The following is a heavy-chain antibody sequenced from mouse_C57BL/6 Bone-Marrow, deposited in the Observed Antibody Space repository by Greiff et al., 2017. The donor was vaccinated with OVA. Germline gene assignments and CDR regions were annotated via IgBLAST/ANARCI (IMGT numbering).Heavy chain of an antibody. V-gene: IGHV1-53*01. CDR2: INPSNGGT. J-gene: IGHJ4*01. Sequence: VQLQQPGTELVKPGASVKLSCKASGYTFTSYWMHWVKQRPGQGLEWIGNINPSNGGTNYNEKFKSKATLSVDKSSSTAYLQLSRLTSEDSAVYYCARMVLYDSLYYYAMDYWGQGTSVTVSS. D-gene: IGHD2-3*01. CDR3: ARMVLYDSLYYYAMDY. CDR1: GYTFTSYW.